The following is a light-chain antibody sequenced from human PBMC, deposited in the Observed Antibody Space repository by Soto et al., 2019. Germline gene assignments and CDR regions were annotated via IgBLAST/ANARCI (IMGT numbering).Light chain of an antibody. CDR2: ASS. CDR3: LQDYTYPRT. Sequence: AIQMPQSPSSLSASVGARVNITCRASQGIRNDLAWYQQRPGAAPKLLIFASSNLQTGVPSRFRGSGSGTDFTLTISSLLPDDFATYYCLQDYTYPRTFGQGTKVEI. CDR1: QGIRND. V-gene: IGKV1-6*01. J-gene: IGKJ1*01.